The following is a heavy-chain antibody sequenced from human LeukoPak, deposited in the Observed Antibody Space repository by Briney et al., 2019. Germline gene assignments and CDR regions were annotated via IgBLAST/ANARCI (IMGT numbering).Heavy chain of an antibody. CDR1: GGSFSSDG. J-gene: IGHJ4*02. Sequence: GASVKVSCNAYGGSFSSDGVAWVRPAPGQGPEWMGRIIVFFGTAKYAQKFQGRLTITADKPTNTAHMELSSLRSEDTAVYFCAIDRQPTTAGTLDSWGQGTLVTVSS. D-gene: IGHD5-12*01. CDR2: IIVFFGTA. CDR3: AIDRQPTTAGTLDS. V-gene: IGHV1-69*06.